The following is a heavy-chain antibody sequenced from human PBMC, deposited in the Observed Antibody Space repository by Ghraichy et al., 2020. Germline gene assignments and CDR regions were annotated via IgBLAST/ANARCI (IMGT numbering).Heavy chain of an antibody. CDR2: IYNSGST. CDR1: GGSISSSTYY. J-gene: IGHJ4*02. Sequence: ESLNISCTVSGGSISSSTYYWGWIRQPPGKGLEWIGNIYNSGSTYYNPSLKSRVTISVDTSKNQFSLKLSSVTAADTAIYYCAREYSSSSRPDYWGQGTLVTVSS. CDR3: AREYSSSSRPDY. D-gene: IGHD6-6*01. V-gene: IGHV4-39*02.